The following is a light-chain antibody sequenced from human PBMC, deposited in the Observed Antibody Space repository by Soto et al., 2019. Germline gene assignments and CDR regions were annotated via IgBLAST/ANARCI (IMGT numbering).Light chain of an antibody. Sequence: EIVMTQSPATLSVSPGERATLSCRASQSVSSNLAWYQQKPGQAPRLLIYGASTMDTGIPARFSGSGSGTEFTLTISSLQSEDFAVYYCQQYNNWPSWTFGQGTKVEIK. V-gene: IGKV3-15*01. CDR3: QQYNNWPSWT. CDR2: GAS. J-gene: IGKJ1*01. CDR1: QSVSSN.